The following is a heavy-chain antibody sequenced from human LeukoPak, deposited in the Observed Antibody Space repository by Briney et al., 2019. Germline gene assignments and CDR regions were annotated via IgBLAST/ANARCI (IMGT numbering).Heavy chain of an antibody. CDR1: GGSISSYY. V-gene: IGHV4-59*01. J-gene: IGHJ3*02. CDR3: ARVGLRYFDWFARTAFDI. D-gene: IGHD3-9*01. CDR2: IYYSGST. Sequence: SETLSLTCTAPGGSISSYYWSWIRQPPGKGLEWIGNIYYSGSTNYNPSLKSRVTISVDTSKNQFSLKLSSVTAADTAVYYCARVGLRYFDWFARTAFDIWGQGTMVTVSS.